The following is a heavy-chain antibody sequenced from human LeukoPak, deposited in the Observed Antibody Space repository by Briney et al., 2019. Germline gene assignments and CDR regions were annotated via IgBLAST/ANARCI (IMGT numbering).Heavy chain of an antibody. CDR3: ARRPAVAGSSYYFDY. Sequence: SETLSLTCTVSGGSISSSSYYWGWARQPPGKGLEWIGNIYYSGSTYYNPSLKSRFTISGDTSRNQFSLKLSSVTAADTAVYYCARRPAVAGSSYYFDYWGQGTLVTVSS. CDR1: GGSISSSSYY. CDR2: IYYSGST. D-gene: IGHD6-19*01. V-gene: IGHV4-39*01. J-gene: IGHJ4*02.